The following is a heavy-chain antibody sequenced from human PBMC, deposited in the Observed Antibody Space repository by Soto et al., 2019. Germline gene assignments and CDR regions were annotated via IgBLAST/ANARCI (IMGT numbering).Heavy chain of an antibody. J-gene: IGHJ4*02. CDR3: ARDKHGDYPPDY. V-gene: IGHV3-33*01. D-gene: IGHD4-17*01. Sequence: ESGGGVVQPGRSLRLSCAASGFTFSSYGMHWVRQAPGKGLEWVAVIWYDGSNKYYADSVKGRFTISRDNSKNTLYLQMNSLRAEDTAVYYCARDKHGDYPPDYWGQGTLVTVSS. CDR1: GFTFSSYG. CDR2: IWYDGSNK.